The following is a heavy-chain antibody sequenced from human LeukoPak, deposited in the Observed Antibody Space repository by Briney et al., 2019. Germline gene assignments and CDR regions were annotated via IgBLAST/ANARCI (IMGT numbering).Heavy chain of an antibody. D-gene: IGHD5-24*01. V-gene: IGHV4-59*11. Sequence: PSETLSLTCLVSGASISGHYWSWLRQPPGKGLEWIEYIYHSGATRYTSSLKSRVTMSLDTSKNNFSLKLSAVTAADTAVYYCARGNGMATFPWDSWGQGTLVTVSS. CDR2: IYHSGAT. J-gene: IGHJ4*02. CDR3: ARGNGMATFPWDS. CDR1: GASISGHY.